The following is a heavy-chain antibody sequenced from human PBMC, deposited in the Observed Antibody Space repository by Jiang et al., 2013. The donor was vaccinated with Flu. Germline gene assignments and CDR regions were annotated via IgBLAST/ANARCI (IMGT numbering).Heavy chain of an antibody. D-gene: IGHD1-26*01. CDR1: GYTFTSYY. CDR3: ARGARYSGSYDRTYYFDY. V-gene: IGHV1-46*01. CDR2: INPSGGST. J-gene: IGHJ4*02. Sequence: GAEVKKPGASVKVSCKASGYTFTSYYMHWVRQAPGQGLEWMGIINPSGGSTSYAQKFQGRVTMTRDTSTSTVYMELSSPRSEDTAVYYCARGARYSGSYDRTYYFDYWGQGTLVTVSS.